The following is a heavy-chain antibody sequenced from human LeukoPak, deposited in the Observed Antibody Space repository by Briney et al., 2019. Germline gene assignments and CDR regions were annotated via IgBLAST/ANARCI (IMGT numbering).Heavy chain of an antibody. CDR3: ARGGGSSWYPSLFDY. CDR2: IYYSGRT. CDR1: GGSISSGDYY. J-gene: IGHJ4*02. V-gene: IGHV4-30-4*08. D-gene: IGHD6-13*01. Sequence: SQTLSLTCTVSGGSISSGDYYWSWIRQPPGKGLEWVGYIYYSGRTYYNPSLKSRVTISVDTSKNQFSLKLSSVTAADTAVYYCARGGGSSWYPSLFDYWGQGTLVTVSS.